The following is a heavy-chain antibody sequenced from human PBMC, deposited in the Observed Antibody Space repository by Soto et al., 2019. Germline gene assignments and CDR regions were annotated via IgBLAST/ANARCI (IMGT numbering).Heavy chain of an antibody. J-gene: IGHJ2*01. D-gene: IGHD2-15*01. CDR1: GYSFTNYG. CDR2: ISGSNGDT. V-gene: IGHV1-18*01. Sequence: QDQLVQSGAEVKKPGASVTVSCKASGYSFTNYGMSWVRQAPGQGLEWMGWISGSNGDTHHAQNLQGRVTMTTDTVTNTAYMQLRSVRSDDTAFYYCARCYCSVGSCFSCWHFDLWGRGSLVTVSS. CDR3: ARCYCSVGSCFSCWHFDL.